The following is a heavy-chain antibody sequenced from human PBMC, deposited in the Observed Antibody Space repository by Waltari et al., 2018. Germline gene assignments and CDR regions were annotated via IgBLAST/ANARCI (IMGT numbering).Heavy chain of an antibody. CDR1: GFNVGSNY. CDR3: TSPPTY. J-gene: IGHJ4*02. CDR2: VYPAGNT. Sequence: EVQLLESGGGLIQPGGSLRLSCAVSGFNVGSNYLSWVRQAPGQGLEWVSVVYPAGNTYYADSVKGRFTISRDSSDNTFSLQMNNLKVEDTAVYYCTSPPTYWGQGTQVTVSS. V-gene: IGHV3-53*01.